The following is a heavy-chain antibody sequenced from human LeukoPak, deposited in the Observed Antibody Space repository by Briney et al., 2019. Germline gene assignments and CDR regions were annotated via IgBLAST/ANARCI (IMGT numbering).Heavy chain of an antibody. CDR3: ATPLDYYDTSGYHQGGD. D-gene: IGHD3-22*01. Sequence: GGSLRLSCAASGFTFSSYWMTWVRQAPGKGLEWVANIKQDGSKKNYVDSVKGRFTISRDNAKNSLYLQMNSLRAEDAAVYYCATPLDYYDTSGYHQGGDWGQGTLVTVSS. J-gene: IGHJ4*02. CDR1: GFTFSSYW. CDR2: IKQDGSKK. V-gene: IGHV3-7*03.